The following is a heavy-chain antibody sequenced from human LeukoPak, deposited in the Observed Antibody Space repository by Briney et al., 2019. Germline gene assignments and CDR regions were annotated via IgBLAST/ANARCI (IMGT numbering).Heavy chain of an antibody. Sequence: ETLSLTCAVYGGSFSGYYWSWIRQPPGKGLEWVSSISSSSRYIYYADSMKGRFTISRDNAKNSLYLQMNSLRAEDTAVYYCARDDKGIGGAFDYWGQGTLDTVSS. V-gene: IGHV3-21*01. D-gene: IGHD3-10*01. CDR3: ARDDKGIGGAFDY. CDR1: GGSFSGYY. J-gene: IGHJ4*02. CDR2: ISSSSRYI.